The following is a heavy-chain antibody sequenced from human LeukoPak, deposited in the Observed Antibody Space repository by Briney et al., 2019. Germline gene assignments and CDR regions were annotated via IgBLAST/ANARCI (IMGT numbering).Heavy chain of an antibody. CDR3: AXVXTDXSGYFTNXFXY. CDR2: IKEGENER. J-gene: IGHJ4*02. CDR1: GFNFSTYW. D-gene: IGHD5-12*01. V-gene: IGHV3-7*01. Sequence: SGGSLRLSCAASGFNFSTYWMSWVRQAPEKGLEWVAYIKEGENERHYVDSVKGRFTISRDNAKNSLHLQMDSLRGDDTALYFCAXVXTDXSGYFTNXFXYWGQGTXVTVS.